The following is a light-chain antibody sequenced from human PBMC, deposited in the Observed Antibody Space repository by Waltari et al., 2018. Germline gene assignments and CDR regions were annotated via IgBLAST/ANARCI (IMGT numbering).Light chain of an antibody. CDR2: WAS. CDR1: QSLFFGASGKNY. CDR3: QQYSSSPIT. Sequence: DIVLTQSPDSLAVSLGERATIACWSSQSLFFGASGKNYLAWYQQKPGRPPKVLIYWASTREAGVPERISGSGSGAHFTLTVDSLQAEDVAVYYCQQYSSSPITFGQGTRLEI. J-gene: IGKJ5*01. V-gene: IGKV4-1*01.